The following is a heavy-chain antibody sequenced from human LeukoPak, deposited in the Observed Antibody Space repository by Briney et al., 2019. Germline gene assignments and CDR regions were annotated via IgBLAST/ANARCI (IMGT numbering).Heavy chain of an antibody. J-gene: IGHJ4*02. CDR1: GGSNSSYY. D-gene: IGHD4-17*01. CDR2: IYYSGST. CDR3: ASLRSVAL. Sequence: SETLTLTGTVSGGSNSSYYWSWIRQPPGKGLEWIGYIYYSGSTNYNPSLKSRVTISVDTSKNQFSLKLSSVTAADTAVYYCASLRSVALWGQGTLVTVSS. V-gene: IGHV4-59*08.